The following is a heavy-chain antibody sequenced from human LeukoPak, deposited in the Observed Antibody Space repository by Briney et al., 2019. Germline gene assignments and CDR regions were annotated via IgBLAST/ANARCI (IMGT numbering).Heavy chain of an antibody. J-gene: IGHJ5*02. CDR1: GFTFRSHC. CDR2: ISSSSSYI. Sequence: GALRLSCAASGFTFRSHCMKLGRQASGEGLGLVLSISSSSSYIYYADSVKGRFTISRDNAKNSLYLQMNSLRAEDTAVYYCARGDILTGYYWFDPWGQGTLVTVSS. V-gene: IGHV3-21*01. D-gene: IGHD3-9*01. CDR3: ARGDILTGYYWFDP.